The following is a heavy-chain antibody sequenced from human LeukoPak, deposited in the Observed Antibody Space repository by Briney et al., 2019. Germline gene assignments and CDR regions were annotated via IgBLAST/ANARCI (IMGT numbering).Heavy chain of an antibody. CDR3: AREGRKSDAFDI. CDR1: GGTFTSYD. V-gene: IGHV1-8*03. J-gene: IGHJ3*02. Sequence: ASVKVSCKASGGTFTSYDINWVRQATGQGLEWMGWMNPNSGNTGYAQKFQGRVTITRNTSISTAYMELSSLRSEDTAVYYCAREGRKSDAFDIWGQGTMVTVSS. D-gene: IGHD1-14*01. CDR2: MNPNSGNT.